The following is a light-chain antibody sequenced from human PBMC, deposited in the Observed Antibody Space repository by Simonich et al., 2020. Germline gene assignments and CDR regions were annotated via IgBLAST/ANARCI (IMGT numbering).Light chain of an antibody. CDR1: KLGDKY. V-gene: IGLV3-1*01. CDR3: SSYAGSNNLV. Sequence: SYELTQPPSVSVSPGQTASITCSGDKLGDKYACWYQQKPGQSPVLVIYQDSKRPSGIPERFSGSKSGNTDSLTVSGLQAEDEADYYCSSYAGSNNLVFGGGTKLTVL. J-gene: IGLJ2*01. CDR2: QDS.